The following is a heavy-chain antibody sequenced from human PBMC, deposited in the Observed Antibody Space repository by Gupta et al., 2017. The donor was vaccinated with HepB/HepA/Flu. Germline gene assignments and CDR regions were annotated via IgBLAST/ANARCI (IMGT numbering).Heavy chain of an antibody. Sequence: EVQLLQSGGGLVQPGGTVTISCAASGFNFYNYAMSWVRQAPGKGLEWVSTITDSGDDTYDADSVEGRFTIARDNARNTLALRMSSLRAEDTAIYYCAKPAEWGTCTHDCDFPSWGRGTLVTVSS. CDR1: GFNFYNYA. CDR3: AKPAEWGTCTHDCDFPS. J-gene: IGHJ5*02. V-gene: IGHV3-23*01. D-gene: IGHD3/OR15-3a*01. CDR2: ITDSGDDT.